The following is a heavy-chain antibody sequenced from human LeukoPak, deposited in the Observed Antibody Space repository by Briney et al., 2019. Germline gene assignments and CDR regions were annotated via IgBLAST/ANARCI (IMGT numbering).Heavy chain of an antibody. Sequence: GASVKVSCKASGGTFSSYAISWVRQAPGQGLEWMGGIIPIFGTANYAQKFQGRSKITSDGFNSNGYMELSSLISEDTAVYYCARSGYCSSTSCYPKNWFDPWGQGTLVTVSS. CDR3: ARSGYCSSTSCYPKNWFDP. CDR1: GGTFSSYA. J-gene: IGHJ5*02. D-gene: IGHD2-2*01. V-gene: IGHV1-69*13. CDR2: IIPIFGTA.